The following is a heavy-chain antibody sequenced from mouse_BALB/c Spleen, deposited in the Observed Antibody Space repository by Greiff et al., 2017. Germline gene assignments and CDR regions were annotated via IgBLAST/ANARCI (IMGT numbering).Heavy chain of an antibody. CDR3: AIYYDYDYYAMDY. J-gene: IGHJ4*01. CDR1: GYSITSGYY. Sequence: EVKLVESGPGLVKPSQSLSLTCSVTGYSITSGYYWNWIRQFPGNKLEWMGYISYDGSNNYNPSLKNRISITRDTSKNQFFLKLNSVTTEDTATYYCAIYYDYDYYAMDYWGQGTSVTVSS. CDR2: ISYDGSN. D-gene: IGHD2-4*01. V-gene: IGHV3-6*02.